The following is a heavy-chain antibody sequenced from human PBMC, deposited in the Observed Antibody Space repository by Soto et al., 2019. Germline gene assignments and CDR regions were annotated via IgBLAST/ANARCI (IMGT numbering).Heavy chain of an antibody. D-gene: IGHD5-18*01. J-gene: IGHJ4*02. V-gene: IGHV3-30*18. Sequence: GGTLRLSCAASGFTFSNYGMHWVRQAPGKGLEWLAFISHDGSNTYYADSVKGRFTISRDNSKNTLYLQMNSLRAEDTAVFYCAKDPKIKLWLHYCDYRGQGTLVTVSS. CDR3: AKDPKIKLWLHYCDY. CDR2: ISHDGSNT. CDR1: GFTFSNYG.